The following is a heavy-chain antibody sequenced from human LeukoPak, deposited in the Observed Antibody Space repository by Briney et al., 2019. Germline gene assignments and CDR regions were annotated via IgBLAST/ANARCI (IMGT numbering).Heavy chain of an antibody. CDR1: GLTFGGYG. Sequence: PGGSLRLSCAASGLTFGGYGMHWVRQAPGKGLEWVAVIWYDGSNKYYADSVKGRFTISRDNSMNTLYLQMNSLRAEDTAVYYCARDNYCSSTDCYNFDYWGQGTLVTVSS. J-gene: IGHJ4*02. CDR2: IWYDGSNK. D-gene: IGHD2-2*02. V-gene: IGHV3-33*01. CDR3: ARDNYCSSTDCYNFDY.